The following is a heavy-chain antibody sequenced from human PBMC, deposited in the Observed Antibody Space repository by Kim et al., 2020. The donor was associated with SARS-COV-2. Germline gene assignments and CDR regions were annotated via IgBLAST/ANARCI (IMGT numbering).Heavy chain of an antibody. V-gene: IGHV4-31*03. Sequence: SETLSLTCTVSGGSISSGGYYWSWIRQHPGKGLEWIGYIYYSGSTYYNPSLKSRVTISVDTSKNQFSLKLSSVTAADTAVYYCARDLRRFGEKRNWYFDLWGRGTLVTVSS. J-gene: IGHJ2*01. D-gene: IGHD3-10*01. CDR3: ARDLRRFGEKRNWYFDL. CDR2: IYYSGST. CDR1: GGSISSGGYY.